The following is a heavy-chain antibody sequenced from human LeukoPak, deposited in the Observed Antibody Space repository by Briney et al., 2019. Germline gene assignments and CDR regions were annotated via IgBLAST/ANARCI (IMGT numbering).Heavy chain of an antibody. V-gene: IGHV3-7*03. CDR2: IKKDGGEK. CDR1: GFIFSGSW. Sequence: GGSLRLSCTASGFIFSGSWMAWIRQAPGKGLEWVAIIKKDGGEKYYVDSMKGRFTISRDNSKNTLYLQMNSLRAEDTAVYYCAKTITMIVVVINYFDYWGQGTLVTVSS. D-gene: IGHD3-22*01. CDR3: AKTITMIVVVINYFDY. J-gene: IGHJ4*02.